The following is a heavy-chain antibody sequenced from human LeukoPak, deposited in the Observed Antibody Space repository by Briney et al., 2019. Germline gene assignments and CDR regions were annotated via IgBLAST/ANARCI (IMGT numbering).Heavy chain of an antibody. CDR2: INHSGST. CDR3: ARALHPLHAKHYYDYYYMDV. J-gene: IGHJ6*03. CDR1: GGSFSGYY. Sequence: SETLSLTCAVYGGSFSGYYWSWVRQPPGKGLEWIGEINHSGSTNYNPSLKSRVTISVDTSKNQFSLKLSSVTAADTAVYYCARALHPLHAKHYYDYYYMDVWGKGTTVTVSS. D-gene: IGHD4-11*01. V-gene: IGHV4-34*01.